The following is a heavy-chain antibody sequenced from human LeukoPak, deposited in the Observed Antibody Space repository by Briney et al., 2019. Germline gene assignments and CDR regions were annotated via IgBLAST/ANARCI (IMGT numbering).Heavy chain of an antibody. CDR2: INHSGST. CDR1: GGSFSGYY. D-gene: IGHD3-22*01. V-gene: IGHV4-34*01. J-gene: IGHJ4*02. Sequence: SETLSLTCAVYGGSFSGYYWSWIRQPPGKGLEWIGEINHSGSTNYNPSLKSRVTISVDTSKNQFSLKLSSVTAAHTAVYYCARGRYYDSSGSSLFDYWGQGTLVTVSS. CDR3: ARGRYYDSSGSSLFDY.